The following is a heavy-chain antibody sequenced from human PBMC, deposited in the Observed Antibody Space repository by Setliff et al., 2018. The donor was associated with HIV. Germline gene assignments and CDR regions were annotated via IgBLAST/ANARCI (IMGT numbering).Heavy chain of an antibody. CDR1: GYNFTNYG. J-gene: IGHJ5*02. CDR3: ARVRTSYNFWVGDVFDP. D-gene: IGHD1-1*01. CDR2: INTNTGYP. V-gene: IGHV7-4-1*02. Sequence: SVKVSCKASGYNFTNYGINWVRQDPGQGLEWMGWINTNTGYPTYAQAFRGRFVFSLDTSVSTAYLEISSLEAEDTAVYFCARVRTSYNFWVGDVFDPWGQGTLVTVSS.